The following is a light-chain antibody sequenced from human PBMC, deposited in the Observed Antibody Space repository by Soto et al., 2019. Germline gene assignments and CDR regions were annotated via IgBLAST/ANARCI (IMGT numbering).Light chain of an antibody. J-gene: IGLJ2*01. CDR1: SSEIGASNS. V-gene: IGLV2-8*01. Sequence: QSALTQPPSASGSPGQSVTISCAGSSSEIGASNSVSWYQQHPGKAPKLLISEVTKRPSGVPDRFSGSKSGNTASLTVSGLQAGDEADYYCGSKAGSNKHVVFGGGTKLTVL. CDR3: GSKAGSNKHVV. CDR2: EVT.